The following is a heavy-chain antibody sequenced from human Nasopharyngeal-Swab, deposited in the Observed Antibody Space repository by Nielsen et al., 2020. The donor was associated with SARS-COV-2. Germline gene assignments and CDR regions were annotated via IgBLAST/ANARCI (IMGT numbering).Heavy chain of an antibody. D-gene: IGHD6-19*01. V-gene: IGHV4-59*01. CDR1: GASISSYY. J-gene: IGHJ2*01. CDR2: IYYSGSS. Sequence: SETLSLTCTVSGASISSYYWSWIRQPPGKGLEWIGYIYYSGSSDYNPSLKSRVTISVDTSKKQFSLKLSSVIAADTAVYYCATRRVVAGGYWYFDLWGRGTLVTASS. CDR3: ATRRVVAGGYWYFDL.